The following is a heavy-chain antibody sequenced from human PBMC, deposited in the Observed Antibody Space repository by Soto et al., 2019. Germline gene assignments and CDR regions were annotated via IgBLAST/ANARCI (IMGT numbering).Heavy chain of an antibody. CDR1: GYTFTSYG. Sequence: ASVKVSCKASGYTFTSYGITWVRQAPGQGLEWMGWISAYNGNTNYAQKLQGRVTMTTDTSTSTAYMELRSLRSDDTAVYYCARSWYCSGGSCYSDSWGQGTLVTVSS. CDR3: ARSWYCSGGSCYSDS. D-gene: IGHD2-15*01. J-gene: IGHJ4*02. V-gene: IGHV1-18*01. CDR2: ISAYNGNT.